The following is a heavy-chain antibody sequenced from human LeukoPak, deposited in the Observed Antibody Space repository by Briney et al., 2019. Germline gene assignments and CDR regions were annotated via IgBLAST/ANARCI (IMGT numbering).Heavy chain of an antibody. CDR2: ISSSSYI. CDR3: ARTGSKDRIVVVPAAMGRYYYYMDV. Sequence: GGSLRLSCAASGFTFSSYSMNWVRQAPGKGLEWVSSISSSSYIYYADSVKGRFTISRDNAKNSLYLQMNSLRAEDTAVYYCARTGSKDRIVVVPAAMGRYYYYMDVWGKGTTVTVSS. CDR1: GFTFSSYS. J-gene: IGHJ6*03. D-gene: IGHD2-2*01. V-gene: IGHV3-21*01.